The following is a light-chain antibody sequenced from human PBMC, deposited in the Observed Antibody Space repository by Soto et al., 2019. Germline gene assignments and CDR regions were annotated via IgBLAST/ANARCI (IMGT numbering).Light chain of an antibody. Sequence: EIVLTQSPATLSLSPGERATLSCRASQSVNNYLAWYQQKPGQAPRLLIYDASNRATGIPARFTGSGSGTEFTLTVNSLEPEDFAVYYCQQYGSSPLYTFGQGTKVDIX. J-gene: IGKJ2*01. CDR2: DAS. CDR1: QSVNNY. CDR3: QQYGSSPLYT. V-gene: IGKV3-11*01.